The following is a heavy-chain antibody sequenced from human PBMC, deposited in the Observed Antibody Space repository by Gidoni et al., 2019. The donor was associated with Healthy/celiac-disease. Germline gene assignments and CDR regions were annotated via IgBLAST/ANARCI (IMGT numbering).Heavy chain of an antibody. D-gene: IGHD3-10*01. CDR2: SRSKANSYAT. CDR1: GFTFSGSA. J-gene: IGHJ6*03. Sequence: EVQLVESGGGLVQPGGSLKLSCAASGFTFSGSAMHWVRQASGKGLEWVGRSRSKANSYATAYAASVKGRFTISRDDSKNTAYLQMNSLKTEDTAVYYCTRAMTMVRGVIITGKDYYYYMDVWGKGTTVTVSS. CDR3: TRAMTMVRGVIITGKDYYYYMDV. V-gene: IGHV3-73*01.